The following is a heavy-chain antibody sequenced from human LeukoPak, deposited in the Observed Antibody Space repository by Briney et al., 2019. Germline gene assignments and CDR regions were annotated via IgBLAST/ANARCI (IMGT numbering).Heavy chain of an antibody. CDR2: IIPIFGTA. Sequence: ASVKVSCKASVGTFSSYAISWVRQAPGQGLEWMGGIIPIFGTANYAQKFQGRVTITADESTSTAYMELSSVICEDTAVYYCARAGVGATRCFDPWGQGTLVTVSS. D-gene: IGHD1-26*01. CDR1: VGTFSSYA. V-gene: IGHV1-69*13. J-gene: IGHJ5*02. CDR3: ARAGVGATRCFDP.